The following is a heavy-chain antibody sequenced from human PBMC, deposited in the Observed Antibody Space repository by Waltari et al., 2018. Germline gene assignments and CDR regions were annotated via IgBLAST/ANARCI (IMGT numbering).Heavy chain of an antibody. CDR2: ISAYNGNT. V-gene: IGHV1-18*01. CDR3: AGDWGSPKRNHRFPGNDY. D-gene: IGHD3-16*01. J-gene: IGHJ4*02. CDR1: GYTFTSYG. Sequence: QVQLVQSGAEVKKPGASVKVSCKASGYTFTSYGISWLRQAPGQGLEWMGWISAYNGNTNYAQKLQSRVTMTTNTSTSTAYMGRRSLRSDDTAVYYCAGDWGSPKRNHRFPGNDYCGQGTLVTVSS.